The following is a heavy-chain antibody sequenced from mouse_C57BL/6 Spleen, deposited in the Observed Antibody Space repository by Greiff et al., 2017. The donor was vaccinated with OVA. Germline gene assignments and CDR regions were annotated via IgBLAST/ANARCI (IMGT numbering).Heavy chain of an antibody. CDR2: INPNNGGT. V-gene: IGHV1-26*01. Sequence: VQLQQSGPELVKPGASVKISCKASGYTFTDYYMNWVKQSHGKSLEWIGDINPNNGGTSYNQKFKGKATLTVDKSSSTAYMELRSLTSEDSAVYYCARRGTSAMDYWGQGTSVTVSS. D-gene: IGHD3-3*01. CDR3: ARRGTSAMDY. CDR1: GYTFTDYY. J-gene: IGHJ4*01.